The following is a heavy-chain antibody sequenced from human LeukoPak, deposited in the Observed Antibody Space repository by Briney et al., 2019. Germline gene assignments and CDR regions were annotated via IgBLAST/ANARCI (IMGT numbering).Heavy chain of an antibody. Sequence: PGGSLRLSCTASGFTFSNYEMNWVRQAPGKGLECISYISSSDNTMYYADSVKGRFTISRDNAKNSLYLQMDSLRAEDTAIYYCARLLYYDSNGYSYWGQGTLVTVSS. CDR1: GFTFSNYE. V-gene: IGHV3-48*03. CDR2: ISSSDNTM. J-gene: IGHJ4*02. D-gene: IGHD3-22*01. CDR3: ARLLYYDSNGYSY.